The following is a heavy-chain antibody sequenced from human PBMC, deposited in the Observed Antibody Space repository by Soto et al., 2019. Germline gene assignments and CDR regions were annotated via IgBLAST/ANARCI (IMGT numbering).Heavy chain of an antibody. CDR2: IWTSGST. Sequence: QVQLQESGPGLVKPSETLSLTCNVSGDSMSKYYWSWVRQPAGKGLEWIGRIWTSGSTNYNPSLKSRVTMSIDTSNKHFSLDLKSVTAADTAVYYCARTVGAAYCFDFWGQGVLVTVSS. V-gene: IGHV4-4*07. D-gene: IGHD3-16*01. CDR3: ARTVGAAYCFDF. CDR1: GDSMSKYY. J-gene: IGHJ4*02.